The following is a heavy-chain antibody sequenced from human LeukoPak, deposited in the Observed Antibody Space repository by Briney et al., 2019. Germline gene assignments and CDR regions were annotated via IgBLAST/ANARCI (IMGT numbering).Heavy chain of an antibody. V-gene: IGHV3-21*01. CDR2: ISSSSSYI. CDR3: ARHIATIAAAAVYY. J-gene: IGHJ4*02. D-gene: IGHD6-13*01. CDR1: GFTFRSYS. Sequence: GGSLRLSCAASGFTFRSYSMIWVRQAPGKGLEWVSSISSSSSYIYYADSVKGRFTISRDNAKNSLYLQMNSLRAEDTAVYYCARHIATIAAAAVYYWGQGTLVTVSS.